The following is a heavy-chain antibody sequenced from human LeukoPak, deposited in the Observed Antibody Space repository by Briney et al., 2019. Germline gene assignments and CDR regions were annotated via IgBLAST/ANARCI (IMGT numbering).Heavy chain of an antibody. V-gene: IGHV3-21*01. CDR1: GFTFSSYS. CDR3: ARDYMDIVVVPAAESTYYYYYMDV. CDR2: ISSGSSYI. Sequence: PGGSLRLSCAASGFTFSSYSMNWVRQAPGKGLEWVSSISSGSSYIYYADSVKGRFTISRDNAKNSLYLQMNSLRAEDTAVYYCARDYMDIVVVPAAESTYYYYYMDVWGKGTTVTVSS. J-gene: IGHJ6*03. D-gene: IGHD2-2*03.